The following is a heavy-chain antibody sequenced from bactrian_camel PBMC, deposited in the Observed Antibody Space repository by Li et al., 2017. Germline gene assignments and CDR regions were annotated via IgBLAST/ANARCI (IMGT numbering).Heavy chain of an antibody. Sequence: DVQLVESGGGLVQPGGSLRLSCAASGFTFSSYNMIWVRQAPGKGLEWVSGIVAEVSPNYADSVKGRFTIARDNAKNTLYLHMNSLKTEDTAVYHCAAANDGLSITWYWGQGTQVTVS. V-gene: IGHV3S10*01. CDR1: GFTFSSYN. D-gene: IGHD3*01. CDR2: IVAEVSP. CDR3: AAANDGLSITWY. J-gene: IGHJ4*01.